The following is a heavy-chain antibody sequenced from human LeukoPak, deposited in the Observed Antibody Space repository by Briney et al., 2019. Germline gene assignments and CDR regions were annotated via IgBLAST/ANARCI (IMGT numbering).Heavy chain of an antibody. CDR3: ARGLSGGY. CDR2: TNPDGSEK. D-gene: IGHD4-23*01. Sequence: GGSLRLSCAASGFTFSSFWMTWVRQAPGKGLEWVANTNPDGSEKYYVDSVKGRFTISRDNARNSVFLQMSSLRAEDTALYYCARGLSGGYLGQGTLVTVSS. J-gene: IGHJ4*02. V-gene: IGHV3-7*01. CDR1: GFTFSSFW.